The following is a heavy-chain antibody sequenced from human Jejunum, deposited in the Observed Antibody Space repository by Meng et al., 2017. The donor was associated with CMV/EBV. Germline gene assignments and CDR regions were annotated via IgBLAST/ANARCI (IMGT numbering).Heavy chain of an antibody. J-gene: IGHJ4*02. CDR1: GGSISSSNW. V-gene: IGHV4-4*02. CDR2: IYHSGST. D-gene: IGHD6-19*01. Sequence: QVQLQESGPGLVKPSQTLSLTCIVSGGSISSSNWWSWVRQPPGKGLEWIGEIYHSGSTNYNPSLKSRVTISVDKSKNQFSLKLSSVTAADTAVYYCASFPPPGKQWLVTDYWGQGTLVTVSS. CDR3: ASFPPPGKQWLVTDY.